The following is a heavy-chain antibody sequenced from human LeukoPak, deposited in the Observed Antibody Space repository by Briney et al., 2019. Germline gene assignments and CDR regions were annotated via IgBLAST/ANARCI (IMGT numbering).Heavy chain of an antibody. CDR1: GINFRRYA. CDR3: ARGDIVVVPAAAYPLDY. J-gene: IGHJ4*02. V-gene: IGHV3-30*16. CDR2: ILYYGSNK. Sequence: GRAPRLPFSAPGINFRRYAMQWGRQAPGQGVELGGGILYYGSNKYYADSVKGRFTISRDNSKNTLYLQMNSLRAEDTAVYYCARGDIVVVPAAAYPLDYWGQGTLVTVSS. D-gene: IGHD2-2*01.